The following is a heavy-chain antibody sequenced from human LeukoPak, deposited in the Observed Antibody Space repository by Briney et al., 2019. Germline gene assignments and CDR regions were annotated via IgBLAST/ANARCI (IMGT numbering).Heavy chain of an antibody. V-gene: IGHV3-74*01. J-gene: IGHJ4*02. CDR1: GFTFSSYW. D-gene: IGHD2-2*02. CDR3: ARAPVRYCSSTSCYRPPLDY. Sequence: GGSLRLSCAASGFTFSSYWMHWVRQAPGKELVWVSRINTDGSSTSYADSVKGRFTISRDNAKNTLYLQMNSLRAEDTAVYYCARAPVRYCSSTSCYRPPLDYWGQGTLVTVSS. CDR2: INTDGSST.